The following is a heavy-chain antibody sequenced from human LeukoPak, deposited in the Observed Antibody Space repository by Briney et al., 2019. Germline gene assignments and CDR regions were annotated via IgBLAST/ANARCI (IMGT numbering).Heavy chain of an antibody. J-gene: IGHJ4*02. Sequence: SQTLSLTCAISGDSVSSNSAAWNWIRQSPSRGLEWLGRTYYGSKWYNDYAVSVKSRITINPDTSKNQFSLQLNSVTPEDTAVYYCARVSGGIAASGTRYYFDYWGQGTLVTVSS. CDR2: TYYGSKWYN. CDR1: GDSVSSNSAA. D-gene: IGHD6-13*01. CDR3: ARVSGGIAASGTRYYFDY. V-gene: IGHV6-1*01.